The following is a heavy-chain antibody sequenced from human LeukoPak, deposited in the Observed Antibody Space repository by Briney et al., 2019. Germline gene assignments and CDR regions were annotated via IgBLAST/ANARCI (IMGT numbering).Heavy chain of an antibody. CDR1: GYSFTNYW. CDR2: IYPGDSDT. CDR3: ARRYCSSTSCYTWFDP. V-gene: IGHV5-51*01. J-gene: IGHJ5*02. D-gene: IGHD2-2*02. Sequence: GESLKISCKGSGYSFTNYWIGWVRQMPGKGLEWMGIIYPGDSDTRYSPSFQGQVTISADKSISTAYLQWSSLKASDTAMYCCARRYCSSTSCYTWFDPWGQGTLVTVSS.